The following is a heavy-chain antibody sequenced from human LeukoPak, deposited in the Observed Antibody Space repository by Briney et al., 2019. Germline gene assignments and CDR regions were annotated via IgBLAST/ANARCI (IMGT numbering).Heavy chain of an antibody. J-gene: IGHJ4*02. V-gene: IGHV3-66*01. CDR1: GFTVSSNY. D-gene: IGHD3-22*01. CDR3: ARDWYYYDSSGYSESH. CDR2: IYSGGST. Sequence: GGSLRLSCAASGFTVSSNYMSWVRQAPGKGLEWVSVIYSGGSTYYADSVKGRFTISRDNSKNTLYLQMNSLRAEDTAVYYCARDWYYYDSSGYSESHWGQGTLVTVSS.